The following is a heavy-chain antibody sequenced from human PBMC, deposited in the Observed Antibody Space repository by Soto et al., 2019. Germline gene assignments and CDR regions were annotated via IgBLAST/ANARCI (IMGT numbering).Heavy chain of an antibody. CDR1: GGSNSSGGYS. CDR3: ARAGTTMVRGVISGWFDP. Sequence: PSETLSLTCAVSGGSNSSGGYSWGWVRQPPGKGLEWIGDIYYSGSTYYNPSPESRVTISVDTSKNLFSLKLSSVTAADTAVYYCARAGTTMVRGVISGWFDPWGQGTLVTVSS. J-gene: IGHJ5*02. V-gene: IGHV4-30-2*01. CDR2: IYYSGST. D-gene: IGHD3-10*01.